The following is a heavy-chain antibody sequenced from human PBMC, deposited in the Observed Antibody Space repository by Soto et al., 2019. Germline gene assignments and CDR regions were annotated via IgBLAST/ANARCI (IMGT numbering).Heavy chain of an antibody. CDR1: GYTFTSYC. J-gene: IGHJ6*02. Sequence: VASVKVSCKASGYTFTSYCMSWVRQAPGQGLECMGWISAYNGNTNYAQKLQGRVTMTTDTSTSTAYMELRSLRSDDTAVYYCARDLEDCSSTSCYRYYYYGMDVWGQGTTVTVSS. CDR2: ISAYNGNT. V-gene: IGHV1-18*01. D-gene: IGHD2-2*02. CDR3: ARDLEDCSSTSCYRYYYYGMDV.